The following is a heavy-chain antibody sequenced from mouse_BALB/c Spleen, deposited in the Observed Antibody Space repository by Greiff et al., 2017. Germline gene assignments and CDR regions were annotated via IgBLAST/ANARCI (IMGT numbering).Heavy chain of an antibody. Sequence: EVQGVESGGGLVKPGGSLKLSCAASGFTFSSYAMSWVRQTPEKRLEWVASISSGGSTYYPDSVKGRFTISRDNARNILYLQMSSLRSEDTAMYYCARSTMIPWFAYWGQGTLVTVSA. CDR1: GFTFSSYA. J-gene: IGHJ3*01. D-gene: IGHD2-4*01. CDR2: ISSGGST. CDR3: ARSTMIPWFAY. V-gene: IGHV5-6-5*01.